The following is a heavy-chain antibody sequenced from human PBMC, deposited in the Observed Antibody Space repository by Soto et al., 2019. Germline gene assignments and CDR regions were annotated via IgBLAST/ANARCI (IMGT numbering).Heavy chain of an antibody. V-gene: IGHV1-18*04. CDR2: ISAYNGNT. CDR1: GYTFTSYG. J-gene: IGHJ5*02. D-gene: IGHD6-13*01. Sequence: ASVKVSCKASGYTFTSYGISWLRQAPGQGLEWMGWISAYNGNTNYAQKLQGRVTMTTDTSTSTAYMELRSLRSDDTAVYYCARDQGSSSLKNNWYDPWGQGTLVTVSS. CDR3: ARDQGSSSLKNNWYDP.